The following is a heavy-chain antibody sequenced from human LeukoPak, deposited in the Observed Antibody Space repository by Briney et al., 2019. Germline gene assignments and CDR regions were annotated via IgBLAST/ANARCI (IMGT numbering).Heavy chain of an antibody. CDR3: ARVGSSSSSYYYYYYMDV. V-gene: IGHV3-48*01. D-gene: IGHD6-6*01. CDR1: GFTFSSHW. Sequence: AGGSLRLSCAASGFTFSSHWMHWVRQAPGKGLEWVSYISSSSSTIYYADSVKGRFTISRDNAKNSLYLQMNSLRAEDTAVYYCARVGSSSSSYYYYYYMDVWGKGTTVTVSS. J-gene: IGHJ6*03. CDR2: ISSSSSTI.